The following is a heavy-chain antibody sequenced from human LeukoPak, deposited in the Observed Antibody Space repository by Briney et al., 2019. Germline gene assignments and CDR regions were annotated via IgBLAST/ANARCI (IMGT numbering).Heavy chain of an antibody. J-gene: IGHJ4*02. CDR3: ARDPRYCGGDCYTFDY. CDR2: INSDGSST. V-gene: IGHV3-74*01. CDR1: GFIFSRYW. D-gene: IGHD2-21*02. Sequence: GGSLRLSCAASGFIFSRYWMNWVRQAPGKGPVWVSRINSDGSSTSCADSVKGRFTISRDNAKNTLYLQMNGLRAEDTAVYYCARDPRYCGGDCYTFDYWGQGTLVTVSS.